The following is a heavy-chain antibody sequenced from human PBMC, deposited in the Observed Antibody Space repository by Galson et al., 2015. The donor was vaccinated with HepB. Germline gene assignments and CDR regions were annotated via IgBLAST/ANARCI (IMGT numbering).Heavy chain of an antibody. Sequence: SLRLSCAASGITFSSYAMRWVRQAPGKGLEWVSAISGSGGNTYYADSVKGRFTISRDNSKNTLYLQMNSLRAEDTAVYYCAKGWCGDGYYGMDVWGQGTTVTVSS. CDR3: AKGWCGDGYYGMDV. J-gene: IGHJ6*02. D-gene: IGHD3-10*01. CDR2: ISGSGGNT. CDR1: GITFSSYA. V-gene: IGHV3-23*01.